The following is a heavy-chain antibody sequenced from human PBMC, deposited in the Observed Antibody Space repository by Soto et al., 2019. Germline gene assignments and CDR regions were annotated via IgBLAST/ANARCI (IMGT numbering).Heavy chain of an antibody. CDR1: GFTFSSYG. Sequence: HPGGSLRLSCAASGFTFSSYGMHWVRQAPGKGLEWVAVISYDGSNKYYADSVKGRFTISRDNSKNTLYLQMNSLRAEDTAVYYCAKGAATYYYGSGSHGYFDYWGQGTLVTVSS. CDR2: ISYDGSNK. D-gene: IGHD3-10*01. CDR3: AKGAATYYYGSGSHGYFDY. V-gene: IGHV3-30*18. J-gene: IGHJ4*02.